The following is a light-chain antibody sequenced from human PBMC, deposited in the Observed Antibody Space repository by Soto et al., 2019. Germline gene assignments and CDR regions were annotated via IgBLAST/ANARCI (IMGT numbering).Light chain of an antibody. V-gene: IGKV4-1*01. CDR1: QSVLYSSNNKNY. CDR3: QQYYTNALT. J-gene: IGKJ4*01. Sequence: DIVMTQSPDSLAVSLGERATINCKSSQSVLYSSNNKNYLAWYQQKPGQPPKLLIYWASTRESGVPDRFSGSGSVTDVPLTISSLQAEDVAVYYCQQYYTNALTFGGGTKVGVK. CDR2: WAS.